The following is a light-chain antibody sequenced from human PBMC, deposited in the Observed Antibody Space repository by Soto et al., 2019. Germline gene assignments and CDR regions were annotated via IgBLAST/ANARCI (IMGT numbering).Light chain of an antibody. V-gene: IGLV2-14*03. CDR2: DVT. CDR1: SSDVGGYNY. J-gene: IGLJ3*02. CDR3: SSYTNRNPVV. Sequence: QSALTQPASVSGSPGQSITIFCTGTSSDVGGYNYVSWYQQRPGKPPKLMIYDVTNRPSGVSNRFSGSKSGSTASLTISGLQDEDEGDYYCSSYTNRNPVVFGGGTKLTVL.